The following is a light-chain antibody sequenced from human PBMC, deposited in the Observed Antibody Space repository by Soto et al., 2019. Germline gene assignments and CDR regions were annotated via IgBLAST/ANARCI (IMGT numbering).Light chain of an antibody. J-gene: IGKJ1*01. CDR2: KVS. CDR3: QHYGSSRT. V-gene: IGKV2-24*01. Sequence: DTVMTQTPLSSPVTLGQPSSISCRSSQSLVHSDGNTYLSWLQQRPGRPPRLLISKVSNRFSGVPDRFSGSGAGTDFTLKISGVQPEDFAVYYCQHYGSSRTFGQGTKVDIK. CDR1: QSLVHSDGNTY.